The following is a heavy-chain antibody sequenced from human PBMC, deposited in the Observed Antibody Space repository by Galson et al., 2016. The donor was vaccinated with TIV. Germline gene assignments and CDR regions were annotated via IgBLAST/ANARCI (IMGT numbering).Heavy chain of an antibody. CDR2: IYYDGTT. V-gene: IGHV4-39*01. CDR1: GGSISSSTYF. CDR3: ARHGPWSFYFDS. J-gene: IGHJ4*02. D-gene: IGHD3-16*01. Sequence: SETLSLTCTVSGGSISSSTYFWCWVRQPPGKGLEWIGTIYYDGTTYYSPSLKSRVTMSVDASKSQISLRLSSVTAADTSVYFCARHGPWSFYFDSWGQGALVTVSS.